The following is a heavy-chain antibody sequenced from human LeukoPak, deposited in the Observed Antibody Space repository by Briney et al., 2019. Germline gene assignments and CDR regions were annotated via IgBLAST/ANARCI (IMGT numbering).Heavy chain of an antibody. Sequence: SQTLSLTCTVSGASISSGNYYWSWIRQPAGKELEWIGRIYPSGNTDYNPSLKSRVTMSLDTSKNQFSLKLSSVTAADTAIYYCARNVPYGSSSRSRVDPWGRGTLVTVSS. D-gene: IGHD6-6*01. CDR1: GASISSGNYY. V-gene: IGHV4-61*02. CDR2: IYPSGNT. CDR3: ARNVPYGSSSRSRVDP. J-gene: IGHJ5*02.